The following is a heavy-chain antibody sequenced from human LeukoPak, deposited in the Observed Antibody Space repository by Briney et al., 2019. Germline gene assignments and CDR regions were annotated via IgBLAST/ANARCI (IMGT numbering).Heavy chain of an antibody. CDR1: GFTVSSNY. J-gene: IGHJ4*02. V-gene: IGHV3-53*01. D-gene: IGHD5-12*01. Sequence: GGSLRLSCAASGFTVSSNYMSWVRQAPGKGLEWVSVIYSGGSTYYADSVKGRFTISRDNTKNTLYLQMNSLRAEDTAVYYCAREGLDSGYENWGQGTLVTVSS. CDR3: AREGLDSGYEN. CDR2: IYSGGST.